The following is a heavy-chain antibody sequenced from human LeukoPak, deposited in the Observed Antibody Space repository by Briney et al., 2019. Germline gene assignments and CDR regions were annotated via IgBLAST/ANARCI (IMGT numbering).Heavy chain of an antibody. CDR2: INSDGSST. CDR1: GFTFSSYW. V-gene: IGHV3-74*01. J-gene: IGHJ4*02. CDR3: ASSSIVGATRQFDY. Sequence: PGGSLRLSWAASGFTFSSYWMHWVRQAPGKGLVWVSRINSDGSSTSYADSVKGRFTISRDNDKNTLYLQMNSLRAEDTAVYYCASSSIVGATRQFDYWGQGTLVTVSS. D-gene: IGHD1-26*01.